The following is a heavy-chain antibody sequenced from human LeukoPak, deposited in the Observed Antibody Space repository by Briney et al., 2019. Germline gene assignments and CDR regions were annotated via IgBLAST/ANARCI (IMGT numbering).Heavy chain of an antibody. D-gene: IGHD3-16*02. CDR3: ARYGLYLDY. V-gene: IGHV1-2*02. J-gene: IGHJ4*02. Sequence: GASVKVSCKASGYTFTTYFMHWVRQAPGQGLEWMGWINPNSGGTNYAQKFQGRVTMTTDTSLSTAYMELSSLRSDDTALYYCARYGLYLDYWGQGTLVTVSS. CDR2: INPNSGGT. CDR1: GYTFTTYF.